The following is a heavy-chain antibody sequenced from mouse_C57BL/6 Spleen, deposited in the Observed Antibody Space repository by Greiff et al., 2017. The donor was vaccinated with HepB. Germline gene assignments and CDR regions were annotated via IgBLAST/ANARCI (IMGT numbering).Heavy chain of an antibody. CDR2: IYPSDSET. CDR3: ARFDYDGLDY. CDR1: GYTFTSYW. D-gene: IGHD2-4*01. Sequence: QVQLQHPGAELVRPGSSVKLSCKASGYTFTSYWMDWVKQRPGQGLEWIGNIYPSDSETHYNQKFKDKATLTVDKSSSTAYMQLSSLTSEDSAVYYCARFDYDGLDYWGQGTTLTVSS. V-gene: IGHV1-61*01. J-gene: IGHJ2*01.